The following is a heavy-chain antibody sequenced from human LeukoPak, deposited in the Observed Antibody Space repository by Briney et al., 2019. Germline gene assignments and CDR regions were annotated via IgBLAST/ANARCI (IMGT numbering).Heavy chain of an antibody. CDR3: ARGSPIRVGATDSDY. D-gene: IGHD1-26*01. Sequence: TSETLSLTCTVSGGSISSYYWSWIRQPPGKGLEWIGYIYYSGSTNYNPSLKSRVTISVDTSKNQFSLKLSSVTAADTAVYYCARGSPIRVGATDSDYWGQGTLVTVSS. J-gene: IGHJ4*02. CDR2: IYYSGST. V-gene: IGHV4-59*01. CDR1: GGSISSYY.